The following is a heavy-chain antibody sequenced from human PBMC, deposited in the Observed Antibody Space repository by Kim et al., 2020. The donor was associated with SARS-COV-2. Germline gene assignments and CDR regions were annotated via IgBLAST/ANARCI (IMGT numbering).Heavy chain of an antibody. V-gene: IGHV3-23*01. Sequence: GGSLRLSCATSGFTFSVYAMSWVRQAPGKGLEWVAAINAGGGTTYYADSVKGRFTISRDKNTLYLQMNSLRAEDTAVYYCAKDPYGGNSWG. D-gene: IGHD4-17*01. CDR2: INAGGGTT. J-gene: IGHJ5*01. CDR3: AKDPYGGNS. CDR1: GFTFSVYA.